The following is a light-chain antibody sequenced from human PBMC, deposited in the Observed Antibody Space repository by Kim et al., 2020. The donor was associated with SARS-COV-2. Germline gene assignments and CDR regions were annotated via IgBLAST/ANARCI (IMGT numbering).Light chain of an antibody. CDR1: RSNIGAGYD. CDR2: GNS. J-gene: IGLJ3*02. V-gene: IGLV1-40*01. CDR3: QSHANNLSGSKV. Sequence: QSVLTQPPSASGAPGQRVTISCTGSRSNIGAGYDVHWYQHFPGTAPKLLIYGNSHRPSGVPDRFSGSTSGTSASLAITGLQAEDEADYYCQSHANNLSGSKVFGGGTKVTVL.